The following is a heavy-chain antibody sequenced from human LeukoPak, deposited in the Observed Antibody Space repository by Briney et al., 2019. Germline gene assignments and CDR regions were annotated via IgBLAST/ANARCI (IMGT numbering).Heavy chain of an antibody. V-gene: IGHV1-8*03. Sequence: GASVKVSCKASGYTFTSYDTNWVRQATGQGLEWMGWMNPNSGNTGYAQKFQGRVTITRNTSISTAYMELSSLRSEDTAVYYCARRGSTVINAFDIWGQGTMVTVSS. J-gene: IGHJ3*02. D-gene: IGHD3-16*01. CDR2: MNPNSGNT. CDR3: ARRGSTVINAFDI. CDR1: GYTFTSYD.